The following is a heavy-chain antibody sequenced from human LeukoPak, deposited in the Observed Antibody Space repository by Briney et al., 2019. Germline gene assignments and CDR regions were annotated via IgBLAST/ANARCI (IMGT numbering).Heavy chain of an antibody. V-gene: IGHV3-23*01. J-gene: IGHJ4*02. D-gene: IGHD3-10*01. CDR3: AKGPYYYGSAYLDS. CDR1: GFTFSTYA. Sequence: GGSLRLSCAPSGFTFSTYAMVWVRQAPGKGLEWVSSISSGGSTHYADSVKGRFTISRDNSKNTLSLQMHTLRAEDTALYYCAKGPYYYGSAYLDSWGQGTLVTVSS. CDR2: ISSGGST.